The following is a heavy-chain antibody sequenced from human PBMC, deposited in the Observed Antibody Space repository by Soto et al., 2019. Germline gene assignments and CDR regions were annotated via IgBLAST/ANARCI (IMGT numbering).Heavy chain of an antibody. V-gene: IGHV1-18*01. CDR3: ARGGYYDSSGSRNYHYYGMDV. CDR1: GYIFTSYG. CDR2: ISPYDDNT. Sequence: QVQVVQSGGEVKEPGASVRVSCKTSGYIFTSYGITWVRQASGQGLEWLGWISPYDDNTNYAQNLQGRVRMSTDTSTRTAYMELRNLRSDDTAVYYCARGGYYDSSGSRNYHYYGMDVWGQGTTITVS. D-gene: IGHD3-22*01. J-gene: IGHJ6*02.